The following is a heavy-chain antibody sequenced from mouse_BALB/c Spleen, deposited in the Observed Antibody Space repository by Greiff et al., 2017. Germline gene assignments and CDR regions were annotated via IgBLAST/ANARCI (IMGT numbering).Heavy chain of an antibody. Sequence: EVQLVESGPGLVKPSQSLSLTCTVTGYSITSDYAWNWIRQFPGNKLEWMGYISYSGSTSYNPSLKSRISITRDTSKNQFFLQLNSVTTEDTATYYCARGYGFMDYWGQGTSVTVSS. V-gene: IGHV3-2*02. CDR3: ARGYGFMDY. CDR1: GYSITSDYA. D-gene: IGHD1-1*02. J-gene: IGHJ4*01. CDR2: ISYSGST.